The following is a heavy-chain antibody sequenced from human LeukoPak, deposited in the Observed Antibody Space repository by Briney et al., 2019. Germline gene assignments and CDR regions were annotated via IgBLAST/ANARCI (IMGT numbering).Heavy chain of an antibody. J-gene: IGHJ5*02. CDR3: AREGIQLPYNWFDP. D-gene: IGHD5-18*01. CDR2: ISSSGSTI. CDR1: GFTFSDYY. Sequence: PGGSLRLSCAASGFTFSDYYMSWIRQAPGKGLEWVSYISSSGSTIYYADSVKGRFTTSRDNAKNSLYLQMNSLRAEDTAVYYCAREGIQLPYNWFDPWGQGTLVTVSS. V-gene: IGHV3-11*01.